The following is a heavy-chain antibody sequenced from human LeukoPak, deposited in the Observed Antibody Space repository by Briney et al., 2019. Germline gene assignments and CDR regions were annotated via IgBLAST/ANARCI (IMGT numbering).Heavy chain of an antibody. CDR2: IIPIFGTA. J-gene: IGHJ4*02. Sequence: SVKVSCKASGGTFSSYAISWVRQAPGQGLEWMGGIIPIFGTANYAQKFQGRVTITADESTSTAYIELSSLRSEDTAVYYCARATGGYDILTGYEALDYWGQGTLVTVSS. CDR1: GGTFSSYA. D-gene: IGHD3-9*01. V-gene: IGHV1-69*13. CDR3: ARATGGYDILTGYEALDY.